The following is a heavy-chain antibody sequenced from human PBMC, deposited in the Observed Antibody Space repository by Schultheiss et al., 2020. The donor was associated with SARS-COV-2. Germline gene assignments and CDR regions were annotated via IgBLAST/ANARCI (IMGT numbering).Heavy chain of an antibody. CDR1: GGTFSSYA. V-gene: IGHV1-69*10. J-gene: IGHJ4*02. D-gene: IGHD4-17*01. CDR2: IIPIFGIA. CDR3: ARQPTDPFGFDY. Sequence: SVKVSCKASGGTFSSYAISWVRQAPGQGLEWMGGIIPIFGIANYAQKFQGRVTITADKSTSTAYMELRSLRSDDTAVYYCARQPTDPFGFDYWGQGTLVTVSS.